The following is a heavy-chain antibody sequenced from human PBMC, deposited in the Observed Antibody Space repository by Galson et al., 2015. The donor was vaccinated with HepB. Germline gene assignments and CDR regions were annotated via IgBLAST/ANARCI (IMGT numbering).Heavy chain of an antibody. CDR2: ISGSGGST. Sequence: SLRLSCAASGFTFSSYAMSWVRQAPGKGLEWVSAISGSGGSTYYADSVKGRFTISRDNSKNTLYLQMNSLRAEDTAVYYRAKDMRRWLPNPPLDYWGQGTLVTVSS. CDR1: GFTFSSYA. CDR3: AKDMRRWLPNPPLDY. D-gene: IGHD5-24*01. V-gene: IGHV3-23*01. J-gene: IGHJ4*02.